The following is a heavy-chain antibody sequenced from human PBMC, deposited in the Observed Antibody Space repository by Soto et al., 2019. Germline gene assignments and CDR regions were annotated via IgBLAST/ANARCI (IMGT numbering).Heavy chain of an antibody. D-gene: IGHD2-15*01. CDR3: AHRRNVELGPLRLFDY. Sequence: QITLKESGPTLVKPTQTLTLTCTFSGFSLSTSGVGVGWIRQPPGEALEWLALISWDDDKRYSPSLKSRLTITKDTSKNQVVLTMTDMDPVDTATYFCAHRRNVELGPLRLFDYWGQGTQVTVSS. V-gene: IGHV2-5*02. J-gene: IGHJ4*02. CDR2: ISWDDDK. CDR1: GFSLSTSGVG.